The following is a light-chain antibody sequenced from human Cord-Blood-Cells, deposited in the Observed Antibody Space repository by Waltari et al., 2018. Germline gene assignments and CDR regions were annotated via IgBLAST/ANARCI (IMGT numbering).Light chain of an antibody. Sequence: QSALTQPASVSGSPGQSITISCTGTSSDVGGYNYVSWYQQHPGKAPKLMIYDVSKPPSCVSHRFSGSKSGNTASLTISGLQAEDEADYYCSSYTSSSTWVFGGGTKLTVL. J-gene: IGLJ3*02. CDR3: SSYTSSSTWV. V-gene: IGLV2-14*01. CDR1: SSDVGGYNY. CDR2: DVS.